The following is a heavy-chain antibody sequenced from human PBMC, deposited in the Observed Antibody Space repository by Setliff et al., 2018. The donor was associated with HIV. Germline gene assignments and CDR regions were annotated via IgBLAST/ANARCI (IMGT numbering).Heavy chain of an antibody. D-gene: IGHD3-22*01. J-gene: IGHJ2*01. CDR1: GGSINNDIYF. Sequence: SETLSLTCAVSGGSINNDIYFWTWIRQHPGKGLEWIGYVYYTGSTNYNPSLKSRVTISIDTSKNQFSLKLSSVTAADTAVYYCARHQGKYYDSSGYSGWFFDLWGRGTLVTVSS. CDR3: ARHQGKYYDSSGYSGWFFDL. CDR2: VYYTGST. V-gene: IGHV4-61*01.